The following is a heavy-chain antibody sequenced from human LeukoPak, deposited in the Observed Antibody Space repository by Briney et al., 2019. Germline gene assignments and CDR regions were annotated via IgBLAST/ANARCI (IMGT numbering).Heavy chain of an antibody. CDR2: IKQDGSQK. V-gene: IGHV3-7*01. CDR3: ARIGYSSSSFDY. Sequence: GGSLRLSCAASGFRSSNYWMSWVRQAPGKGLEWVANIKQDGSQKYYVDSVKGRFTSSRDNARNSVYLQMNSLTAEDTAVYYCARIGYSSSSFDYWGQGALVTVSS. CDR1: GFRSSNYW. J-gene: IGHJ4*02. D-gene: IGHD6-6*01.